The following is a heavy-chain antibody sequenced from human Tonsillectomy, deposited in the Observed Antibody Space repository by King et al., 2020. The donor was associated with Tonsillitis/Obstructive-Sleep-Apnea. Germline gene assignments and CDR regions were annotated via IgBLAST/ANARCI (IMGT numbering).Heavy chain of an antibody. V-gene: IGHV3-23*04. J-gene: IGHJ1*01. CDR3: AKDSSISIVEYFQH. CDR2: ISGSGGGT. CDR1: GFTFSSYA. D-gene: IGHD2-21*01. Sequence: VQLVESGGGLVQPGGSLRLSCAASGFTFSSYAMSWVRQAPGKGLEWVSAISGSGGGTYFADPVKGRFTISRDNSKNTLYLQMNSLRAEDTAVYYCAKDSSISIVEYFQHWGQGTLVTVSS.